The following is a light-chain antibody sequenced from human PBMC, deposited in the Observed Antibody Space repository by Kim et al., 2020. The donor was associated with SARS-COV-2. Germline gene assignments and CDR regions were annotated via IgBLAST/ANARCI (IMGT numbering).Light chain of an antibody. V-gene: IGKV3-20*01. CDR3: QQYASSPFT. CDR1: QSVSSTY. CDR2: GAS. J-gene: IGKJ4*01. Sequence: SAGEGATLSCRASQSVSSTYLAWYQQKPGPAPRLLIYGASSRATGIPDRFSGSGFGTDFSLTISRLEPEDFAVYYCQQYASSPFTFGGGTKVDIK.